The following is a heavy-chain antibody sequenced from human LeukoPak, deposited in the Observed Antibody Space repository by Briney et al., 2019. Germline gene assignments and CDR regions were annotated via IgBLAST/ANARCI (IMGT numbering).Heavy chain of an antibody. V-gene: IGHV3-23*01. D-gene: IGHD2-2*02. CDR3: AKDAPPSRDIVVVPAAIRYFDY. J-gene: IGHJ4*02. Sequence: PGGSLRLSCAASGFTFSSYAMSWVRQAPGKGLEWVSAISGSGGSTYHADSVKGRFTISRDNSKNTLYLQMNSLRAEDTAVYYCAKDAPPSRDIVVVPAAIRYFDYWGQGTLVTVSS. CDR1: GFTFSSYA. CDR2: ISGSGGST.